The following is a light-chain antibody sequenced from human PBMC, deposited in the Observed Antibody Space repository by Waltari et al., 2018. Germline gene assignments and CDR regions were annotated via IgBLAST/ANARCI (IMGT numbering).Light chain of an antibody. CDR3: NSRDISGAHWV. CDR1: SLGTNY. J-gene: IGLJ3*02. V-gene: IGLV3-19*01. CDR2: DKN. Sequence: SSDLTQDPVVSVALGQTVTITCQGDSLGTNYASWYQLKPGQAPVLVIYDKNNRPSGIPDRFSASYSQHTASLTITGAQAQEEADYYCNSRDISGAHWVCGGGTKLTVL.